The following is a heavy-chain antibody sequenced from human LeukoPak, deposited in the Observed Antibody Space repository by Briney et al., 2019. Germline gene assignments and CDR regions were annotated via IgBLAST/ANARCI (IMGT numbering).Heavy chain of an antibody. D-gene: IGHD4-17*01. CDR1: GFTFSSYA. Sequence: PGGSLRLSCAASGFTFSSYAMHWVRQAPGKGLEWVAVISYDGSNNYYADSVKGRFTISRDNSKNTLYLQMNSLRAEDTAVYYSARGPLRRPIDYWGQGTLVTVSS. CDR2: ISYDGSNN. J-gene: IGHJ4*02. CDR3: ARGPLRRPIDY. V-gene: IGHV3-30-3*01.